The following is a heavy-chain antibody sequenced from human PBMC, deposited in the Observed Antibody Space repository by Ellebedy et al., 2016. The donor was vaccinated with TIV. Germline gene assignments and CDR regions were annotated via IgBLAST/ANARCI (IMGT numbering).Heavy chain of an antibody. CDR3: ATAYGSGSRAYYYYYYGMDV. CDR1: GFTVSSNY. V-gene: IGHV3-66*01. J-gene: IGHJ6*02. D-gene: IGHD3-10*01. Sequence: GGSLRLXXAASGFTVSSNYMSWVRQAPGKGLEWVSVIYSGGSTYYADSVKGRFTISRDSSKNTLYLQMNSLRAEDTAVYYCATAYGSGSRAYYYYYYGMDVWGQGTTVTVSS. CDR2: IYSGGST.